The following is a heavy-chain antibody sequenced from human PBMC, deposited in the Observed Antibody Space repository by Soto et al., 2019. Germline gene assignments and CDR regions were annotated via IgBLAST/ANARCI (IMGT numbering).Heavy chain of an antibody. V-gene: IGHV4-31*03. J-gene: IGHJ6*02. CDR1: GGSISSGGYY. CDR2: IYYSGST. CDR3: ARSGPAAIRYGMDV. D-gene: IGHD2-2*02. Sequence: QVQLQESGPGLVKPSQTLSLTCTVSGGSISSGGYYWSWIRQHPGKGLEWIGYIYYSGSTYYNPSLKSRVTISVDTSKNQFSLKLSSVTAADTAVYYCARSGPAAIRYGMDVWGQGTTVTVSS.